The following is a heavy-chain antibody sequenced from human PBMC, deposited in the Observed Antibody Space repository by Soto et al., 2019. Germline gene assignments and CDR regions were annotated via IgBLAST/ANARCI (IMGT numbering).Heavy chain of an antibody. J-gene: IGHJ5*02. V-gene: IGHV4-39*01. CDR2: SYYSGTT. CDR3: TRRYNWNANSFDP. CDR1: GASISVHSYY. Sequence: KTSETLSLTCTVSGASISVHSYYWTWIRQPPGKGLEWIGSSYYSGTTYFNPSLKSRATISVDTSKNQFSLRLTSVTAADTAIYYCTRRYNWNANSFDPWGPGALVTVSS. D-gene: IGHD1-20*01.